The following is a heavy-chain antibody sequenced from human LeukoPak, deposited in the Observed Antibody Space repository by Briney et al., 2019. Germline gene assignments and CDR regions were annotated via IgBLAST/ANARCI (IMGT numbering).Heavy chain of an antibody. CDR3: ANKVNTVTTADY. D-gene: IGHD4-17*01. CDR2: ISGSGDSK. CDR1: GFSFSSYA. V-gene: IGHV3-23*01. Sequence: PGGSLRLSCAASGFSFSSYAMSRVRQAPGKRLEWVSAISGSGDSKLYADSVKGRFTISRDNSKNTLYLQMNSLRAEDTAVYYCANKVNTVTTADYWGQGTLVTVSS. J-gene: IGHJ4*02.